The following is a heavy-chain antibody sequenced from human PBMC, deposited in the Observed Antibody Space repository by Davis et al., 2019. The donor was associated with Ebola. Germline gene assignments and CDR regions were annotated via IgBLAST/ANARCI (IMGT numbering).Heavy chain of an antibody. J-gene: IGHJ5*02. CDR2: IYYSGST. V-gene: IGHV4-39*01. D-gene: IGHD1-1*01. CDR1: GGSISSTSYP. Sequence: PSETLSLTCTVSGGSISSTSYPWGWIRHPPGKGLEWIGSIYYSGSTYYNPSLKSRVTISVDTSKNQFSLKLSSVTAADTAVYYCARRESGGTGENWFDPWGQGTLVTVSS. CDR3: ARRESGGTGENWFDP.